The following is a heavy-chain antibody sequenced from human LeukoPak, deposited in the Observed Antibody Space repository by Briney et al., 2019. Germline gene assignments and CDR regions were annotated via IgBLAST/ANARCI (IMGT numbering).Heavy chain of an antibody. Sequence: SETLSLTCTVSGGSISSYYGSWIRQPAGEGRGWIGCIHTSGSTNYNPSLKSRVTMSVDTSKNQFSLKLSSVTAADTAVYYCARGSDYGSSGYYWRVLDYWGQGILVTVSS. CDR3: ARGSDYGSSGYYWRVLDY. J-gene: IGHJ4*02. D-gene: IGHD3-22*01. CDR2: IHTSGST. CDR1: GGSISSYY. V-gene: IGHV4-4*07.